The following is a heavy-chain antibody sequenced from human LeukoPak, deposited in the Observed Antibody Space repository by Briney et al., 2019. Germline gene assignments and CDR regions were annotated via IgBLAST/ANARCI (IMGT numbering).Heavy chain of an antibody. CDR1: GFTFSSYG. D-gene: IGHD5-24*01. CDR3: GRERDGTITGAFGI. V-gene: IGHV3-49*04. Sequence: GGSLRLSCAASGFTFSSYGMHWVRQAPGKGLEWVGFIRSKTYGGTTEYAASVKGRFTISRDESKSIAYLQMNSLKTEDTAVYYCGRERDGTITGAFGIWGQGTMVTVSS. J-gene: IGHJ3*02. CDR2: IRSKTYGGTT.